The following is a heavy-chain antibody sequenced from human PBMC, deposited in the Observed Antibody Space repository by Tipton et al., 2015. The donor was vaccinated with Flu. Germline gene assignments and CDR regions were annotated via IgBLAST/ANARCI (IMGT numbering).Heavy chain of an antibody. CDR2: LWYDGGNV. CDR1: GFTFGSYG. V-gene: IGHV3-33*01. J-gene: IGHJ6*02. Sequence: SLRLSCAASGFTFGSYGMHWVRQAPGKGLDWVAYLWYDGGNVHYGDSVKGRFTISRDNSKSTVYLHMTSLRVEDTAVYFCAREGPSDYGMDVWGQGTTVTVSS. CDR3: AREGPSDYGMDV.